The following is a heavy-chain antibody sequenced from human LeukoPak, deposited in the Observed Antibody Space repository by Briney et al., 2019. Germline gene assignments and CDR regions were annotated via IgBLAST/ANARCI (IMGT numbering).Heavy chain of an antibody. Sequence: GGSLRLSCVVSGFTLSSRWMMWVRQAPGKGLEWMTNINRDGSEKNHVDSVKGRFTITRDNAENSLYLQMNSLKVEDTAIYYCATYDSWSGYNIAYWGQGTLVTVSS. D-gene: IGHD3-3*01. CDR2: INRDGSEK. J-gene: IGHJ4*02. V-gene: IGHV3-7*03. CDR3: ATYDSWSGYNIAY. CDR1: GFTLSSRW.